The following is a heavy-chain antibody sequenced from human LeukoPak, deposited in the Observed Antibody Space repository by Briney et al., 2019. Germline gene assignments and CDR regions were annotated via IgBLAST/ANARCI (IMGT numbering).Heavy chain of an antibody. V-gene: IGHV3-48*02. D-gene: IGHD5-24*01. J-gene: IGHJ3*02. CDR1: GFTFSSYS. Sequence: GGSLRLSCAASGFTFSSYSMNWVRQAPGKRLEWISYIIGTSSIIYYTPSVKGRFTISRDNGKYSLYLQMNSLRDDDTAAYFCARGTWDGDRTFDIWGQGAMVTVSS. CDR2: IIGTSSII. CDR3: ARGTWDGDRTFDI.